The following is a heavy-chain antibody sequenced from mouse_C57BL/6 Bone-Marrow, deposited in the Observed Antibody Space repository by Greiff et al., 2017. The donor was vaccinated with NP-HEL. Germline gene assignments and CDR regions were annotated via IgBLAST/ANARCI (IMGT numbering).Heavy chain of an antibody. CDR1: GYTFKDYY. Sequence: VQLQQSGAELVKPGASVKLSCTASGYTFKDYYMHWVKQRTEQGLEWIGRIHPEDGDTKYAAKFQGKATMTADTSSNTAYLQLSSLTSEDTAVYYCASTPVRATDYWGQGTTLTVSS. CDR3: ASTPVRATDY. V-gene: IGHV14-2*01. J-gene: IGHJ2*01. D-gene: IGHD3-1*01. CDR2: IHPEDGDT.